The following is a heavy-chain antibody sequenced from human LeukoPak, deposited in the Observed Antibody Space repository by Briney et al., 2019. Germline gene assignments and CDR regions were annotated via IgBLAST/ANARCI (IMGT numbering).Heavy chain of an antibody. CDR3: ARGYCSSTSCYHYYYYMDV. CDR1: GYTLTELS. V-gene: IGHV1-24*01. J-gene: IGHJ6*03. Sequence: VASVKVSCKVSGYTLTELSMHWVRQAPGKGLEWMGGFDPEDGETIYAQKFQGRVTMTEDTSTDTAYMELSSLRSEDTAVYYCARGYCSSTSCYHYYYYMDVWGKGTTVTVSS. CDR2: FDPEDGET. D-gene: IGHD2-2*01.